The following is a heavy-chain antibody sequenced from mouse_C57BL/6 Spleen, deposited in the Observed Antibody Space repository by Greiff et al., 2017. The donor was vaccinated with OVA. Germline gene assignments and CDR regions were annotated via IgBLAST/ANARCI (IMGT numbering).Heavy chain of an antibody. D-gene: IGHD2-3*01. CDR1: GFSLTSYG. Sequence: VQLVESGPGLVQPSQSLSITCTVSGFSLTSYGVHWVRQSPGKGLEWLGVIWRGGSTDYNAAFMSRLSITKDNSKSQVFFKMNSLQADDTAIYYCAKSETDGYARFAYWGQGTLVTVSA. V-gene: IGHV2-5*01. J-gene: IGHJ3*01. CDR2: IWRGGST. CDR3: AKSETDGYARFAY.